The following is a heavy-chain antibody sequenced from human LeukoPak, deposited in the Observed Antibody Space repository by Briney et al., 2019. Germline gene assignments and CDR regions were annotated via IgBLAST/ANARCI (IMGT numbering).Heavy chain of an antibody. Sequence: GGSLRLSCAASGFSFSSFSVNWVRQAPGKGLEWVSYISGGSSFTYYVDSVKGRFTIPRDNAKNSLYLQMNSLRAEDTAVYYCARNYYDSTDYYYYYYMDVWGKGTTVTVSS. CDR3: ARNYYDSTDYYYYYYMDV. CDR1: GFSFSSFS. CDR2: ISGGSSFT. V-gene: IGHV3-21*01. D-gene: IGHD3-22*01. J-gene: IGHJ6*03.